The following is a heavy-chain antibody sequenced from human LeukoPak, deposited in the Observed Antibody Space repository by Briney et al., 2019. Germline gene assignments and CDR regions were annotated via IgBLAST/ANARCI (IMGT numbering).Heavy chain of an antibody. CDR1: GFTFSSYS. J-gene: IGHJ4*02. CDR3: ARDYSGYDLFDY. V-gene: IGHV3-21*01. Sequence: GGSLRLSCAASGFTFSSYSMNWVRQAPGKGLEGVSSISSSSSYIYYADSVKGRFTISRDNAKNSLYLQMNSLRAKDTAVYYCARDYSGYDLFDYWGQGTLVTVSS. D-gene: IGHD5-12*01. CDR2: ISSSSSYI.